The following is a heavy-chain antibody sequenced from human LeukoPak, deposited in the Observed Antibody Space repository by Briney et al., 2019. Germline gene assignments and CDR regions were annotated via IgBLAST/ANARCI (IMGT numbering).Heavy chain of an antibody. CDR2: ISNSGGTI. D-gene: IGHD6-19*01. J-gene: IGHJ4*02. CDR1: GFTFSNYA. V-gene: IGHV3-23*01. Sequence: GGSLRLSCAASGFTFSNYAMSWVRQAPGEGLEWVSAISNSGGTIHYADSVKGRFTISRDNSKNTLYLQMNSLRAEDTAVYYCARVPLYSSGWNYFEYWGQGTLVTVSS. CDR3: ARVPLYSSGWNYFEY.